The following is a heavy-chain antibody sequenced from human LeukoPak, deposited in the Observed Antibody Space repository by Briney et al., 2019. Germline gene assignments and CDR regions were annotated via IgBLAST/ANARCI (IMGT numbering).Heavy chain of an antibody. CDR2: ISGSGGST. Sequence: GGSLRLTWAASGFTFSSYAMSWVRQAPGKGLEWVSAISGSGGSTYYADSVKGRFTISRDNSKNTLYLQMNSLRAEDTAVYYCAKGTTYYYGSGSSHFDYWGQGTLVTVSS. CDR1: GFTFSSYA. V-gene: IGHV3-23*01. J-gene: IGHJ4*02. D-gene: IGHD3-10*01. CDR3: AKGTTYYYGSGSSHFDY.